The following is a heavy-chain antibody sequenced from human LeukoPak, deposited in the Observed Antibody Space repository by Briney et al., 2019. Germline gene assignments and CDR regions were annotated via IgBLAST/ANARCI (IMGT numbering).Heavy chain of an antibody. CDR2: INSDGSST. CDR3: ARRSSGSPPYYFGY. Sequence: PGGSLRLSCAASGLTFSSYWMHWVRQGPGKGMVWVSRINSDGSSTSYADSVKGRFTISRDNAKNTLYLQMNSLRAEDTAVYYCARRSSGSPPYYFGYWGQGTLVTVSS. J-gene: IGHJ4*02. V-gene: IGHV3-74*01. D-gene: IGHD1-26*01. CDR1: GLTFSSYW.